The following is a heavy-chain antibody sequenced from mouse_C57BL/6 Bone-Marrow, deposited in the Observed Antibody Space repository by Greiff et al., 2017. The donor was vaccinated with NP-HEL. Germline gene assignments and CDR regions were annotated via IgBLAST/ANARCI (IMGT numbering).Heavy chain of an antibody. D-gene: IGHD2-3*01. Sequence: EVQVVESGGDLVKPGGSLKLSCAASGFTFSSYGMSWVRQTPDKRLEWVATISSGGSYTYYPDSVKGRFTISRDNAKNTLYLQMSSLKSEDTAMYYCAWLLQCFDYWGQGTTLTVSS. J-gene: IGHJ2*01. CDR3: AWLLQCFDY. CDR2: ISSGGSYT. V-gene: IGHV5-6*01. CDR1: GFTFSSYG.